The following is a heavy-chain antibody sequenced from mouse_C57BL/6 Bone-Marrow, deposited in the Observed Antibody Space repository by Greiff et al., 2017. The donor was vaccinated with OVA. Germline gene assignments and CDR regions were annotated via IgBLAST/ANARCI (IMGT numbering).Heavy chain of an antibody. J-gene: IGHJ4*01. CDR3: ASLLCYAMDY. D-gene: IGHD2-10*01. V-gene: IGHV1-81*01. CDR1: GYTFTSYG. CDR2: IYPRSGNT. Sequence: VQLQESGAELVRPGASVTLSCKASGYTFTSYGISWVKQRTGQGLEWIGEIYPRSGNTYYNEKFKGKATLTADKSSSTAYMELRSLTSEDSAVYFCASLLCYAMDYWGQGTSVTVSS.